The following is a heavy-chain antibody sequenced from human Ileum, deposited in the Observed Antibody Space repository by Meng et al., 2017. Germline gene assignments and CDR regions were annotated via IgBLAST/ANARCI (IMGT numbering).Heavy chain of an antibody. CDR3: ARGGINHAFDI. CDR1: GFTFSSYE. D-gene: IGHD1-14*01. V-gene: IGHV3-74*01. J-gene: IGHJ3*02. CDR2: IDTDESST. Sequence: GESLKISCAASGFTFSSYEMNWVRRAPGKGLEWVSRIDTDESSTRHADSVKGRFTVSRDNGKNTMYLQMNSLRVEDTAVYYCARGGINHAFDIWGQGTVVTVSS.